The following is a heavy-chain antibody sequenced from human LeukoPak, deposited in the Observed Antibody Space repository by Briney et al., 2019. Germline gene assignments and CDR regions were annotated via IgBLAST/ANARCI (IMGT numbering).Heavy chain of an antibody. D-gene: IGHD3-22*01. CDR1: GYSFTSYW. Sequence: RLGESLKISCKGSGYSFTSYWIGWVRQMPGKGLEWMGIIYPGDSDTRYSPSFQGQVTISADKSISTAYLQWSSLKASDTAIYYCARQQAYYDSSGYYSYAFDIWGQGTMVTVSS. J-gene: IGHJ3*02. CDR2: IYPGDSDT. CDR3: ARQQAYYDSSGYYSYAFDI. V-gene: IGHV5-51*01.